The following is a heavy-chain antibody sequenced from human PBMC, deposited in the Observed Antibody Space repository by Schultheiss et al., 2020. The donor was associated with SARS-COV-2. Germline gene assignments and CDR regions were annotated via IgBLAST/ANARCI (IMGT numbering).Heavy chain of an antibody. Sequence: SETLSLTCTVSGGSISSGGYSWSWIRQHPGKGLEWIGYIYYSGSTYYNPSLKSRVTISVDTSKNQFSLKLSSVTAADTAVYYCARTADIVLMVWNVWGQGTTVTVSS. D-gene: IGHD2-8*01. J-gene: IGHJ6*02. CDR1: GGSISSGGYS. V-gene: IGHV4-31*03. CDR2: IYYSGST. CDR3: ARTADIVLMVWNV.